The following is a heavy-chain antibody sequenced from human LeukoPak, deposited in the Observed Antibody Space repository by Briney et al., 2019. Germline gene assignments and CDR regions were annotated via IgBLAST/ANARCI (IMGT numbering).Heavy chain of an antibody. D-gene: IGHD6-19*01. V-gene: IGHV1-2*06. CDR1: GYTFTGYY. J-gene: IGHJ4*02. CDR2: INPNSGGT. Sequence: ASVKVSCKASGYTFTGYYTHWVRQAPGQGLEWMGRINPNSGGTNYAQKFQGRVTLTRDTSISTAYMELRRLRSGDTAVYYCARGGLANNDYWGQGTLVTVSS. CDR3: ARGGLANNDY.